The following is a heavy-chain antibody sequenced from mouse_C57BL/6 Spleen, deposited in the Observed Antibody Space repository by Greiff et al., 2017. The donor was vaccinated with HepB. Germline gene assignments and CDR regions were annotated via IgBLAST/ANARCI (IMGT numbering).Heavy chain of an antibody. Sequence: QVQLQQSGPELVKPGASVKISCKASGYAFSSSWMNWVKQRPGKGLEWIGRIYPGNGATNYNGKFKGKATLTADKSSSTAYMQLSSLTSEDSAVYFCARRGLLLDYWGQGTTLTVSS. J-gene: IGHJ2*01. D-gene: IGHD1-1*01. CDR2: IYPGNGAT. CDR1: GYAFSSSW. V-gene: IGHV1-82*01. CDR3: ARRGLLLDY.